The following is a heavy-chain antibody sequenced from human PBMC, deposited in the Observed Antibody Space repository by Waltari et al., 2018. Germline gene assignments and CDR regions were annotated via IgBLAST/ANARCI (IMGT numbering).Heavy chain of an antibody. J-gene: IGHJ6*02. CDR2: FDPEDGEG. Sequence: QVQLVQSEAEVMKPGASVKVSCKVSGNSITESPMHWVRQAPGKGLEWMGSFDPEDGEGTYAQGVLDRVTMTEDRPTNTAYMELSSLRLEDTAVYYCATGGDYDEYALHYFRGLDVWGQGTTVIVAS. V-gene: IGHV1-24*01. CDR1: GNSITESP. CDR3: ATGGDYDEYALHYFRGLDV. D-gene: IGHD4-17*01.